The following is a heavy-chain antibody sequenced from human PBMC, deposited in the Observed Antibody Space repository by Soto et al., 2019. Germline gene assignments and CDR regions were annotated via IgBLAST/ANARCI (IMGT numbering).Heavy chain of an antibody. CDR2: ISPSSGDT. CDR3: ARGPSTSGNWLDP. CDR1: GYTFTDYY. D-gene: IGHD6-19*01. V-gene: IGHV1-2*02. J-gene: IGHJ5*02. Sequence: QVQLVQSGAEVKKPGASVKVSCKASGYTFTDYYTHWVRQAPGQGLEWMGWISPSSGDTNYAQKFQGRVTMTRDTSISTAYMELSRLRSDDTAVYYCARGPSTSGNWLDPWGQGTLVSVSS.